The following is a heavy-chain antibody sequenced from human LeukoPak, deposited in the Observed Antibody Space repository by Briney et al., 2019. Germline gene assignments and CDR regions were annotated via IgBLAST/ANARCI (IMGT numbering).Heavy chain of an antibody. J-gene: IGHJ4*02. CDR3: ARSYYYDSSGYYYGSDY. D-gene: IGHD3-22*01. CDR2: IYTSGST. V-gene: IGHV4-61*02. Sequence: SQTLSLTCTVSGCSISSGSYYWSWIRQPAGKGLEWIGRIYTSGSTNYNPSRKSRVTISVDTSKNQFSLKLSSVTAADTAVYYCARSYYYDSSGYYYGSDYWGQGTLVTVSS. CDR1: GCSISSGSYY.